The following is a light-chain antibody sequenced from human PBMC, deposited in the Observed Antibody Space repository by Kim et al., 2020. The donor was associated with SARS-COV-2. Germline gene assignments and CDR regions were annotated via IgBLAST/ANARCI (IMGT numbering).Light chain of an antibody. CDR2: GKN. Sequence: SSELTQDPAVSVALGQTVRITCQGDSLRSFYVTWYQQKPGQAPILVIYGKNNRPSWIPDRFSGSSSGNTASLTITGTQAGDEADYDCNSRASNDNVVFGG. CDR1: SLRSFY. V-gene: IGLV3-19*01. J-gene: IGLJ2*01. CDR3: NSRASNDNVV.